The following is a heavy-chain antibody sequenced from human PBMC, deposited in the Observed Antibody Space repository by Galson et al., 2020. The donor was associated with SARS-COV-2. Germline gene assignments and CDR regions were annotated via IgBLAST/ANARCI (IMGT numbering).Heavy chain of an antibody. CDR2: IYTSGST. CDR3: AGERSHDYYGSGD. J-gene: IGHJ4*02. D-gene: IGHD3-10*01. Sequence: SETLSLTCTVSGGSISSGSYYWSWIRQPAGKGLEWIGRIYTSGSTNYNPSIKSRVTISVDTSKNQFSLKLSSVTAADTAVYYCAGERSHDYYGSGDWGQGTLVTVSS. CDR1: GGSISSGSYY. V-gene: IGHV4-61*02.